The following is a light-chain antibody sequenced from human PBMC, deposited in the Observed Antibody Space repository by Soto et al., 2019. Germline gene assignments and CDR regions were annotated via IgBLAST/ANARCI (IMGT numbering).Light chain of an antibody. J-gene: IGKJ5*01. Sequence: DIQLTQSPSFLSASVGDRVTITCRASQGISSYLAWYQQKPGKAPKLLIYAASTLQSGVPSRFSGSGYGTVCTLTISSLQPEEFATYYCQQLPTFGQGTRLEIK. CDR3: QQLPT. V-gene: IGKV1-9*01. CDR2: AAS. CDR1: QGISSY.